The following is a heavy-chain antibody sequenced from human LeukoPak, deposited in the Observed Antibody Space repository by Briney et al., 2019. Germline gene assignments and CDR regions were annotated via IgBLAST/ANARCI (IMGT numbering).Heavy chain of an antibody. CDR3: ARELVVPAAMQYMDV. Sequence: SETLSLTCAVYGGSFSGYYWSWIRQPPGKGLEWIGEINHSGSTNYNPSLKSRVTISVDTSKNQFSLKLSSVTAADTAVYYCARELVVPAAMQYMDVWGKGTTVTVSS. V-gene: IGHV4-34*01. CDR2: INHSGST. J-gene: IGHJ6*03. D-gene: IGHD2-2*01. CDR1: GGSFSGYY.